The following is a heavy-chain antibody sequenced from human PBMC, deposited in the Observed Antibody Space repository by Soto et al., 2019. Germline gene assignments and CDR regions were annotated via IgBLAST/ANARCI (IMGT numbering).Heavy chain of an antibody. CDR3: ARDGPLRSGWHKRSFDY. CDR1: GFTFSSYA. CDR2: ISYDGSNK. V-gene: IGHV3-30-3*01. Sequence: GGSLRLSCAASGFTFSSYAMHWVRQAPGKGLEWVAVISYDGSNKYYADSVKGRFTISRDNSKNTLYLQMNSLRAEDTAVYYCARDGPLRSGWHKRSFDYWGQGTLVTVSS. D-gene: IGHD6-19*01. J-gene: IGHJ4*02.